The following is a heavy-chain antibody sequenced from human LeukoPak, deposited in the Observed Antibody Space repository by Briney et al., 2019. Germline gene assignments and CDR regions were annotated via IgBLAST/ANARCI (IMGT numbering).Heavy chain of an antibody. CDR1: GGTFSSYA. CDR3: ANLRFFDPQGDY. Sequence: SVKVSCKASGGTFSSYAISWVRQAPGQGLEWMGRIIPIFGTANYAQKFQGRVTITTDESTSTAYMEPSSLRSEDTAVYYCANLRFFDPQGDYWGQGTLVTVSS. D-gene: IGHD3-9*01. J-gene: IGHJ4*02. CDR2: IIPIFGTA. V-gene: IGHV1-69*05.